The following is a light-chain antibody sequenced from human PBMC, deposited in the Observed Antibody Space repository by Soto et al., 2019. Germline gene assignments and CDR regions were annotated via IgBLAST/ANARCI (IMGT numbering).Light chain of an antibody. CDR2: AAS. V-gene: IGKV3-20*01. Sequence: EILLTQAPGTLSLSPGERATLSCRTRQSVSSSYLAGYQQKPGQAPRLLIYAASSRATGIPDRFSGSGSGTDLTLTISRLEPEDFAVYYCQQYGNSPQTFGQGTKVDIK. CDR3: QQYGNSPQT. CDR1: QSVSSSY. J-gene: IGKJ1*01.